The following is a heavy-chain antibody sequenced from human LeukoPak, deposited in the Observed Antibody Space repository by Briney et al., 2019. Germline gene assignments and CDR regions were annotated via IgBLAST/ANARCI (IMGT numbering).Heavy chain of an antibody. J-gene: IGHJ5*02. CDR1: GFTFSSYA. V-gene: IGHV3-23*01. D-gene: IGHD3-22*01. CDR3: AKSEVVDPSHNWFDP. Sequence: PGGSLRLSCAASGFTFSSYAMSWVRQAPGKGLEWVSAISGSGGSTYYADSVKGRFTISRDNSKNTLYLQMNSLRAEDTAVYYCAKSEVVDPSHNWFDPWGQGTLVTVSS. CDR2: ISGSGGST.